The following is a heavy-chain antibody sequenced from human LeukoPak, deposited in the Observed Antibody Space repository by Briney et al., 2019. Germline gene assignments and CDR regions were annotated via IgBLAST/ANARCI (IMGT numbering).Heavy chain of an antibody. CDR2: IGRSSSSV. CDR3: ARSEVGAPFDD. D-gene: IGHD1-26*01. V-gene: IGHV3-21*01. Sequence: PGGSLRLSCAASGFTFSSYVMHWVRQAPGKGLEWVSSIGRSSSSVFYADSVQGRFTISRDNAKNSLYLQMNSLRADDTAVYYCARSEVGAPFDDWGQGTLVTVSS. CDR1: GFTFSSYV. J-gene: IGHJ4*02.